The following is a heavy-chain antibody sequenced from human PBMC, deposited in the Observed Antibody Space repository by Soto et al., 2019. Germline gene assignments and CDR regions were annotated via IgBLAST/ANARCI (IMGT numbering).Heavy chain of an antibody. D-gene: IGHD6-19*01. CDR2: IYTSGST. Sequence: PSETLSLTCTVSGGSISSYYWSWIRQPAGKGLEWIGRIYTSGSTNYNPSLKSRVTMSVDTSKNQFSLKLSSVTAADTAVYYCARDRMAGTRYYYYYYGMDVWGQGTTVTVSS. J-gene: IGHJ6*02. V-gene: IGHV4-4*07. CDR3: ARDRMAGTRYYYYYYGMDV. CDR1: GGSISSYY.